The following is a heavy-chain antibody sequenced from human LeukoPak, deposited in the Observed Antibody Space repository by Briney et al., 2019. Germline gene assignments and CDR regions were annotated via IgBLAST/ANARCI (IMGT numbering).Heavy chain of an antibody. CDR1: GFTVSSNY. V-gene: IGHV3-53*04. D-gene: IGHD2-8*01. CDR2: IYSGGST. J-gene: IGHJ4*02. CDR3: ARDLSGVNPFDY. Sequence: GGSLRLSCAVSGFTVSSNYMSWVRQPPGKRLEWVSVIYSGGSTYYAGSVKGRFTISRHDSRDTLYLQMNRLRVEDTAVYYCARDLSGVNPFDYWGQGTLGTVSS.